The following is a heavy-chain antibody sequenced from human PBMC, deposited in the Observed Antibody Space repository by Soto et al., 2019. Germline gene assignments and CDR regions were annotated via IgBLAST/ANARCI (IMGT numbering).Heavy chain of an antibody. J-gene: IGHJ4*02. CDR3: AGGRRGWYLFDY. D-gene: IGHD6-19*01. CDR1: GYTFTSYD. Sequence: QVQLVQSGAEVKKPGASVKVSCKASGYTFTSYDINWVRQATGQGLEWMGWMNPNSGNTGYAQKCQGRVNITRNTSIDTAYMELSSLRSVDTSVYYCAGGRRGWYLFDYWGQGTLVTASS. CDR2: MNPNSGNT. V-gene: IGHV1-8*01.